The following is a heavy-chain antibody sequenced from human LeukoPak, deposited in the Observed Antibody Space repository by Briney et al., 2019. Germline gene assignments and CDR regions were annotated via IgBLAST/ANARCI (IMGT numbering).Heavy chain of an antibody. CDR3: ARARVWGSSRSYYFDY. CDR1: GGSISSYY. J-gene: IGHJ4*02. D-gene: IGHD3-16*01. Sequence: SETLSLTCTVSGGSISSYYWSWIRQHPGKGLEWIGYIYYSGSTYYNPSLKSRVTISVDTSKNQFSLKLSSVTAADTAVYYCARARVWGSSRSYYFDYWGQGTLVTVSS. CDR2: IYYSGST. V-gene: IGHV4-59*06.